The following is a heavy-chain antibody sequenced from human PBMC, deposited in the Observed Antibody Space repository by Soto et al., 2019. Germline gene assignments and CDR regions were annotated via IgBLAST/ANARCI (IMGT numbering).Heavy chain of an antibody. D-gene: IGHD3-3*01. CDR1: GASVTSGDYY. CDR2: MHDSGTT. Sequence: SETLSLTCTVSGASVTSGDYYWNWIRQTPGTGLEWLGYMHDSGTTSYNPSLKSRVTISRDTSKNQFSLKLTSVSAADTAVYFCARGGLYDLWSGLFDWGQGIRVTVSS. CDR3: ARGGLYDLWSGLFD. J-gene: IGHJ4*02. V-gene: IGHV4-30-4*01.